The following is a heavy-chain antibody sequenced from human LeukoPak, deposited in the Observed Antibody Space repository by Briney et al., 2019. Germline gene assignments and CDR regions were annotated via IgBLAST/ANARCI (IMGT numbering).Heavy chain of an antibody. CDR1: GYSISSSNW. J-gene: IGHJ6*03. D-gene: IGHD6-13*01. CDR3: ARIAAAGRGGDYYYYMDV. Sequence: PSETLSLTCAVSGYSISSSNWWGWIRQPPGKGLEWIGYIYYSGSTNYNPSLKSRVTMSVDTSKNQFSLKLSSVTALDTAVYYCARIAAAGRGGDYYYYMDVWGKGTTVTVSS. CDR2: IYYSGST. V-gene: IGHV4-28*06.